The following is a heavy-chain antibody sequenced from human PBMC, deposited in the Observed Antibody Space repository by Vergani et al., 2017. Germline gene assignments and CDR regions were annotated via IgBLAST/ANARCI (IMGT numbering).Heavy chain of an antibody. Sequence: QVQLVESGGNVVQSGTSLRLSCAASGFSFGSYGVHWVRQSPGKGLEWVAVISNDGGNKYYADSVKGRFTISRDNSKNTLYLQMNSLRTEDTAVYFCAKVRDANQLPHYWSQGTLVTVSS. CDR1: GFSFGSYG. V-gene: IGHV3-30*18. CDR3: AKVRDANQLPHY. CDR2: ISNDGGNK. J-gene: IGHJ4*02. D-gene: IGHD2-2*01.